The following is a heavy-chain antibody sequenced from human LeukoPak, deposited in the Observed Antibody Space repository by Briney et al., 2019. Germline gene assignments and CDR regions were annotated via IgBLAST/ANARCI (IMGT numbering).Heavy chain of an antibody. CDR2: ISGSGDST. CDR3: ARGRGINWFDP. J-gene: IGHJ5*02. Sequence: GGSLRLSCAVSGLTLSNYGMSWVRQAPGKGLEWVAGISGSGDSTHYADSVKGRFTISRDNPKNTLYLQLNSLRAEDTAVYFCARGRGINWFDPWGQGTLVTVSS. D-gene: IGHD3-16*01. V-gene: IGHV3-23*01. CDR1: GLTLSNYG.